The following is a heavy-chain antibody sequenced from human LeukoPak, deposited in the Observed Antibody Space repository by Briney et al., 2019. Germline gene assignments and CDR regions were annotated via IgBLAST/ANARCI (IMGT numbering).Heavy chain of an antibody. V-gene: IGHV3-30-3*01. J-gene: IGHJ4*02. CDR2: TSYDGSNK. CDR3: ARGYGDYEGFDY. Sequence: PGRSLRLSCAASGFTFSNYGMHWVRQAPGKGLEWVAVTSYDGSNKDYADSVKGRFTISRDNSRNTPYLQMNSLRVEDTAVYYCARGYGDYEGFDYWGQGTLVTVSS. D-gene: IGHD4-17*01. CDR1: GFTFSNYG.